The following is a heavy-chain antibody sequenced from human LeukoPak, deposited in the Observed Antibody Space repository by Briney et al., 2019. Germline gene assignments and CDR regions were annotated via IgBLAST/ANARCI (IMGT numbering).Heavy chain of an antibody. D-gene: IGHD6-13*01. Sequence: GGSLRLSCAASGFTVSSNFWTSVRRAPGKGLEWVSITYSDGSTYYADSVKGRFTISRDSSNNTVYLQMNSLRAEDTAMYYCASDSEQQVDAPDVWGQGTTVTVSS. CDR2: TYSDGST. V-gene: IGHV3-66*01. CDR3: ASDSEQQVDAPDV. CDR1: GFTVSSNF. J-gene: IGHJ6*02.